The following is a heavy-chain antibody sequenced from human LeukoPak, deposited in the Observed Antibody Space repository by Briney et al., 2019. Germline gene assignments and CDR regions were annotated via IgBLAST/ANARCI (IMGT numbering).Heavy chain of an antibody. Sequence: GGSLRLSCAASGFTFSSYAMTWVRQAPGKGLEWVSAISAVGGKTYYADSVKGRFTISRDNSKNTLYLQMNSLRAEDTAVYYCAKDAYSGSYYWFDPWGQGTLVTVSS. CDR3: AKDAYSGSYYWFDP. V-gene: IGHV3-23*01. CDR1: GFTFSSYA. D-gene: IGHD1-26*01. J-gene: IGHJ5*02. CDR2: ISAVGGKT.